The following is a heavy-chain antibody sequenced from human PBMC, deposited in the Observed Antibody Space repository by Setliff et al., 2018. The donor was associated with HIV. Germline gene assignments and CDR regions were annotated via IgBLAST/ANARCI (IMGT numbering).Heavy chain of an antibody. CDR1: GYAFTSFQ. V-gene: IGHV1-46*01. CDR2: IAPSSGDT. J-gene: IGHJ4*02. D-gene: IGHD6-19*01. CDR3: ARETAGGHWDEY. Sequence: ASVKVSCKTSGYAFTSFQLHWVRQAPGQGLEWLGGIAPSSGDTNYAQKFRGRVTMTRDMSTTTVYMDLNSLTSEDTAVYYCARETAGGHWDEYWGQGTLVTVSS.